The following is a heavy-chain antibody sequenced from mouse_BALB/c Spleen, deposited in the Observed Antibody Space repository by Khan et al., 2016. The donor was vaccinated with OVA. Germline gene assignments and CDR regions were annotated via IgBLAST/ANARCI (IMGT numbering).Heavy chain of an antibody. V-gene: IGHV1-4*01. D-gene: IGHD1-1*01. CDR3: ARRTTVYAMDY. CDR1: GYTFTSNT. CDR2: INPRSGSS. J-gene: IGHJ4*01. Sequence: QVQLQQSGAELARPGASVKMSCRASGYTFTSNTMHWVKQRPGQGLEWIGYINPRSGSSNYNQNFKDKATLTADKSSSTAYMQLSSLTSEDSAVYYCARRTTVYAMDYWGQGTSVTVSS.